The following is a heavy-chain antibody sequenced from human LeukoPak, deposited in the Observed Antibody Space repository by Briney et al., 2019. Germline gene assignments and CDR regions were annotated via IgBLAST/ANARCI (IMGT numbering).Heavy chain of an antibody. D-gene: IGHD1-26*01. CDR2: ISYDGSNK. J-gene: IGHJ4*02. CDR1: GFTFSSYG. CDR3: ALLPQWDPIDY. Sequence: GGSLRLSCAASGFTFSSYGMHWVRQAPGKGLEWVAVISYDGSNKYYADSVKGRFTISRDNSQNTLYLQMNSLRAEDTAVYYCALLPQWDPIDYWGQGTLVTVSS. V-gene: IGHV3-30*03.